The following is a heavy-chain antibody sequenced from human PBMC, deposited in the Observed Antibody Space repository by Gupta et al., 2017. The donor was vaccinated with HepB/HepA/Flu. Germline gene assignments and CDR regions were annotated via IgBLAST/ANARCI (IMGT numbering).Heavy chain of an antibody. D-gene: IGHD2-15*01. Sequence: SGSTYYNPSLKSRVTISVDTSKNQFSLKMSSVTAADTAVYYCASGVVAATPCYFDYWGQGTLVTVSS. V-gene: IGHV4-31*02. CDR2: SGST. CDR3: ASGVVAATPCYFDY. J-gene: IGHJ4*02.